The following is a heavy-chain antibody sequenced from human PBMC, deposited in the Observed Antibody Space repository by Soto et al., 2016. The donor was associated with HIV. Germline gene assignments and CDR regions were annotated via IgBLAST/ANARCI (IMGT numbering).Heavy chain of an antibody. D-gene: IGHD6-19*01. CDR1: GGSLSGYY. J-gene: IGHJ4*02. Sequence: QVRLHQWGAGVVKPSETLSLTCAVYGGSLSGYYWTWIRQTPDKGLEWIGEVNDRGVVNYNPSLKRRLTITVESTKSQFFLNLRSVTAADTAIYFCVRVVSGQATSPFDSWGQGTLVTIS. CDR3: VRVVSGQATSPFDS. V-gene: IGHV4-34*01. CDR2: VNDRGVV.